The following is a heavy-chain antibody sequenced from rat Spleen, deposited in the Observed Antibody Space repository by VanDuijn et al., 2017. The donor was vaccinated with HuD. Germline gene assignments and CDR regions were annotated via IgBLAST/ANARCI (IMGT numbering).Heavy chain of an antibody. CDR1: GYSITSSYR. V-gene: IGHV3-3*01. Sequence: EVQLQESGPGLVKPSQSLSLTCSVTGYSITSSYRWNWIRKFPGNKLEWMGYINSASSTKYNPSLKSRISITRDTSKNQFFLQVNSVTTEDTATYYCAKTTVAYYYVMDAWGQGASVTVSS. CDR2: INSASST. CDR3: AKTTVAYYYVMDA. J-gene: IGHJ4*01. D-gene: IGHD1-3*01.